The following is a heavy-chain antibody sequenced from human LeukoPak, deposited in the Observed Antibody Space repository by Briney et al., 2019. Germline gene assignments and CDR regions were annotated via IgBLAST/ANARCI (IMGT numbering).Heavy chain of an antibody. CDR2: IYPGDSDT. Sequence: GESLKISCKGSGYSFTSYWIGWVRQMPGKGLEWMGIIYPGDSDTRYSPSFQGQVTISADKSISTAYLQWSSLKASDTAKYYCARLPPPRRGYSYGLDYWGQGTLVTVSS. D-gene: IGHD5-18*01. V-gene: IGHV5-51*01. J-gene: IGHJ4*02. CDR3: ARLPPPRRGYSYGLDY. CDR1: GYSFTSYW.